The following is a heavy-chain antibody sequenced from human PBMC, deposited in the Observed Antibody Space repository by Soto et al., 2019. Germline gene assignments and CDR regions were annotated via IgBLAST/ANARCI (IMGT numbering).Heavy chain of an antibody. CDR1: GFSLSTNGVA. D-gene: IGHD6-19*01. J-gene: IGHJ4*02. V-gene: IGHV2-5*02. CDR3: THTSGHSSTGADN. CDR2: IFWDDDA. Sequence: QITLRESGPALVKPTQTLTLTCTFSGFSLSTNGVAVGWIRHPPGKALEWLALIFWDDDARYSPSLKSRLTITKATSKNQVVLIITNTDPVDTGPYYCTHTSGHSSTGADNWCQGTQVTVSS.